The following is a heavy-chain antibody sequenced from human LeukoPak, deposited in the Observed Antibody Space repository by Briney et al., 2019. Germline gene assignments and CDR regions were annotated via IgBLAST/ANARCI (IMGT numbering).Heavy chain of an antibody. CDR2: ISAYNGNT. CDR3: ARGAWVLASVYYFDY. D-gene: IGHD3-16*01. V-gene: IGHV1-18*01. J-gene: IGHJ4*02. CDR1: GYTFTSYG. Sequence: GASVKVSCKASGYTFTSYGISWVRQAPGQGLEWMGWISAYNGNTNYAQKLQGRVTMTTDTSTSTAYMELRSLRSDDTAVYYCARGAWVLASVYYFDYWGQGTLVTVSS.